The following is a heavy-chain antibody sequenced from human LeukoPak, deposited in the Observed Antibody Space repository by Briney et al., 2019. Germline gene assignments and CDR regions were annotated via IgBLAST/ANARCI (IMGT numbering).Heavy chain of an antibody. CDR3: AREAAGWRPLDF. Sequence: PSETLSLTCTVSGGSISSYYWSWIRQPAGKGLEWIGRIYYSGSTYYNPSLKSRVTISVDTSKNQFSLQLNSVTPEDTAVYYCAREAAGWRPLDFWGQGTLVTVSS. CDR1: GGSISSYY. J-gene: IGHJ4*02. CDR2: IYYSGST. V-gene: IGHV4-4*07. D-gene: IGHD6-19*01.